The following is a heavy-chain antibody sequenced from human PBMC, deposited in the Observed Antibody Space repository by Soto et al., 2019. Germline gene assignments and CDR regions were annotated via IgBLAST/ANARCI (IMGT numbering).Heavy chain of an antibody. CDR1: GFTFSGSA. CDR3: TPHGGFGELDYWYFDL. D-gene: IGHD3-10*01. V-gene: IGHV3-73*02. CDR2: IRSKANSYAT. Sequence: EVQLVESGGGLVQPGGSLKLSCAASGFTFSGSAMHWVRQASGKGLEWVGRIRSKANSYATAYAASVKGRFTISRDDSKNTAYLQMNSLKTEDTAVYYCTPHGGFGELDYWYFDLWGRGTLVTVSS. J-gene: IGHJ2*01.